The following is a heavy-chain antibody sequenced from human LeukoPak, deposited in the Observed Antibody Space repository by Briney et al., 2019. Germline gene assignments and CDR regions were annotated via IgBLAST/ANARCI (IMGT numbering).Heavy chain of an antibody. CDR3: ARKYSSSSYYYYYYMDV. CDR2: ISAYNGNT. D-gene: IGHD6-6*01. CDR1: GYTFTSYG. V-gene: IGHV1-18*01. J-gene: IGHJ6*03. Sequence: GASVKVSCKASGYTFTSYGISWVRQAPGQGLEWMGWISAYNGNTNYAQKLQGRVTMTTDTSTSTAYMELRSLRSDDTAVYYCARKYSSSSYYYYYYMDVWGKGITVTVSS.